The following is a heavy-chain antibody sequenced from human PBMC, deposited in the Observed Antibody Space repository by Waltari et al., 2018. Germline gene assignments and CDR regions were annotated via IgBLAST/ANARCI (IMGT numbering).Heavy chain of an antibody. CDR3: ARRAYRGFGELRESDY. Sequence: EVQHVESVGGLVQPGGARTRAWVASALPFSTHCMHWGRTATGKGLVWVSRINSDGSSTSYADSVKGRFTISRDNAKNTLYLQMNSLRAEDTAVDYCARRAYRGFGELRESDYWGQGTLVTFSS. V-gene: IGHV3-74*01. D-gene: IGHD3-10*01. J-gene: IGHJ4*02. CDR1: ALPFSTHC. CDR2: INSDGSST.